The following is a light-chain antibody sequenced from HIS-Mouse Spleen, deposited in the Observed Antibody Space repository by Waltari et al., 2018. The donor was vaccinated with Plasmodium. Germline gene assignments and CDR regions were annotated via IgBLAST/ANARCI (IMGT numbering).Light chain of an antibody. CDR1: SSDVGGYNY. CDR2: EVS. CDR3: SSYAGSNNLV. V-gene: IGLV2-8*01. Sequence: QSALTQPPSASGSPGQSVTISCTGTSSDVGGYNYVSWYQQHPGKAPKLLSYEVSKRASGVPDRFAGSKYGSTATLTVTGLQVEDEADYYCSSYAGSNNLVFSGGTKLTVV. J-gene: IGLJ2*01.